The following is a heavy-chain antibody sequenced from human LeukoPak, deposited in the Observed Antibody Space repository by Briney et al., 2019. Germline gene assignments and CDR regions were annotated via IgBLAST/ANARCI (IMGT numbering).Heavy chain of an antibody. Sequence: PGGSLRLSCAASGFTFSSYSMNWVRQAPGKGLEWVSSISSSSSYIYYADSVKGRFTISRDNAKNSLYLQMNSLRVEDTAVYYCARVSGYSYGLANWGQGTLVTVSS. CDR3: ARVSGYSYGLAN. J-gene: IGHJ1*01. CDR1: GFTFSSYS. CDR2: ISSSSSYI. D-gene: IGHD5-18*01. V-gene: IGHV3-21*01.